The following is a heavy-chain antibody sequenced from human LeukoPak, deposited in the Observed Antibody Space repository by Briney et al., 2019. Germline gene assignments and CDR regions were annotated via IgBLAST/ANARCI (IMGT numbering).Heavy chain of an antibody. CDR3: ARAMWTTVVTTRYYFDY. D-gene: IGHD4-23*01. CDR1: GYTFTGYY. V-gene: IGHV1-2*02. J-gene: IGHJ4*02. CDR2: IKPNSGRT. Sequence: ASVNVSCKASGYTFTGYYMHWVRQAPGQGLEWMGGIKPNSGRTTYAQKFQRTVPMTRATSISTPYMELSRLRSDDTAVYYCARAMWTTVVTTRYYFDYWGQGTLVTVSS.